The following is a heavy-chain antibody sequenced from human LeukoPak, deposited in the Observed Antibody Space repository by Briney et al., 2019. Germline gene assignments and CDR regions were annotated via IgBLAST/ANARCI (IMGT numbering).Heavy chain of an antibody. CDR1: GGSFSGYY. Sequence: MSSETLSLTCAVYGGSFSGYYWSWIRQPPGKGLEWIGEINHSGSTNYNPSLKSRVTISLDTSKNQFSLKLSSVTAADTAVYYCASLLTYFDYWGQGTLVTVSS. J-gene: IGHJ4*02. V-gene: IGHV4-34*01. CDR3: ASLLTYFDY. CDR2: INHSGST.